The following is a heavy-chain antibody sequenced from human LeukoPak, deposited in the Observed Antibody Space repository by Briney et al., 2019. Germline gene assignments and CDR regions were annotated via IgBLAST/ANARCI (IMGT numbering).Heavy chain of an antibody. D-gene: IGHD6-6*01. Sequence: GGSLRLSCAASGFTFSSYSMNWVRQAPGKGLEWVAVIWYGGSNKYYADSVKGRFTISRDNSKNTLYLQMNSLRAEDTAVYYCARDQEESSGAFDIWGQGTMVTVSS. V-gene: IGHV3-33*08. CDR2: IWYGGSNK. J-gene: IGHJ3*02. CDR1: GFTFSSYS. CDR3: ARDQEESSGAFDI.